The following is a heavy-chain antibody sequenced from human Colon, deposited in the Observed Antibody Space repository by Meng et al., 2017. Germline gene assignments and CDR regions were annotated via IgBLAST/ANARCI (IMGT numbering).Heavy chain of an antibody. V-gene: IGHV1-69*02. CDR1: GGNFISYS. J-gene: IGHJ4*02. D-gene: IGHD5-24*01. CDR3: ARGDGYNYFDL. CDR2: TIAIFDVP. Sequence: QVRLVKSWAGVKKPGAAVTVSCKDAGGNFISYSISWVRQAPGQGLEWMGRTIAIFDVPTYEQRFQGRVTITADKSTSTAYMELSSLRSEDTAVYYCARGDGYNYFDLWGQGTLVTVSS.